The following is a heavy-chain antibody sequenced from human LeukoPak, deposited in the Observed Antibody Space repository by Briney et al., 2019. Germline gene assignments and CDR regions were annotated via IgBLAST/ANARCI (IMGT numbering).Heavy chain of an antibody. CDR1: GFTFSSCA. Sequence: GGSLRLSCSAFGFTFSSCAMSWVRQTPGKGVEWVSGISGGGDETYYGDSVKGRFTISRDNSKSTLYLQMNSLRAEDTAVYYCVKEGPLRRTDFDFWAQGTLVTVSS. V-gene: IGHV3-23*01. CDR3: VKEGPLRRTDFDF. CDR2: ISGGGDET. J-gene: IGHJ4*02.